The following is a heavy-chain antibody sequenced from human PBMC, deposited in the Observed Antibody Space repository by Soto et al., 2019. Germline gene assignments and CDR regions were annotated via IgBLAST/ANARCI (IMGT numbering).Heavy chain of an antibody. CDR2: ISSSSSYI. Sequence: ETLSLTCAVYGGSFSGYYWSWIRQAPGKGLEWVSSISSSSSYIYYADSVKGRFTISRDNAKNSLYLQMNSLRAEDTAVYYCARDGITIFGVVPYYYYGMDVWGQGTTXTVSS. D-gene: IGHD3-3*01. J-gene: IGHJ6*02. CDR3: ARDGITIFGVVPYYYYGMDV. CDR1: GGSFSGYY. V-gene: IGHV3-21*01.